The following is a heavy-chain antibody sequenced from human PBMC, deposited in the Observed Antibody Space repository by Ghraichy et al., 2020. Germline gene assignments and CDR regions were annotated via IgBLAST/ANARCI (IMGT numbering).Heavy chain of an antibody. D-gene: IGHD3-10*01. CDR1: GFNFSASA. Sequence: GGSLRLSCAASGFNFSASAMHWVRQAPGKGLEWVGRIRTKINNYATAYGASVTGRFTLSRDDSKNMAYLQMNSLKTEDTAMYHWTRHFFQYRRGLKEWGGEWRDYWGQGTLVIVSS. CDR3: TRHFFQYRRGLKEWGGEWRDY. V-gene: IGHV3-73*01. J-gene: IGHJ4*02. CDR2: IRTKINNYAT.